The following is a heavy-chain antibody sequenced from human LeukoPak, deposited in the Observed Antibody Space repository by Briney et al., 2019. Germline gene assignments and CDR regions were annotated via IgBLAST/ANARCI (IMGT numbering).Heavy chain of an antibody. V-gene: IGHV4-4*02. J-gene: IGHJ3*02. CDR3: ARVVSADAFDI. Sequence: SGTLSLTCAVSGGSTSSSNWWSWVRQPPGKGLEWIEEIYHSGSTNYNPSLKSRVTISLDMSKDQFSLKLSSVTAADTAVYYCARVVSADAFDIWGQGTMVTVSS. CDR2: IYHSGST. D-gene: IGHD2-2*01. CDR1: GGSTSSSNW.